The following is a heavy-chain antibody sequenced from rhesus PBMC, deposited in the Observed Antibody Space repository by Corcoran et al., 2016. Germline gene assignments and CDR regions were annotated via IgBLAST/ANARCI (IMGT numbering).Heavy chain of an antibody. CDR1: GASISSNY. J-gene: IGHJ4*01. D-gene: IGHD1-44*02. CDR3: ARHLRGSYCFDY. CDR2: IYGSGRST. V-gene: IGHV4S2*01. Sequence: QVQLQESGPGLVKPSETLPLTCAVSGASISSNYWSWIRQAPGKGLGVIGRIYGSGRSTDYNPSLKSRVTISRDTSKNQFSRKLISVTAADTAVYYCARHLRGSYCFDYWGQGVLVTVSS.